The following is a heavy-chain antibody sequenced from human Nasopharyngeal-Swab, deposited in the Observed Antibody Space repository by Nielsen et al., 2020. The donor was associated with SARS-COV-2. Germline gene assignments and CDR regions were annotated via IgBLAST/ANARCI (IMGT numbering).Heavy chain of an antibody. CDR2: ISAYNGNT. Sequence: SVTVSCKASGYTFTSYGISWVRQAPGQGLEWMGWISAYNGNTNYAQKLQGRVTMTTDTSTSTAYMELRSLRSDDTAVYYCARDRQDSSGYEPFDYWGQGTLVTVSS. CDR3: ARDRQDSSGYEPFDY. V-gene: IGHV1-18*04. CDR1: GYTFTSYG. J-gene: IGHJ4*02. D-gene: IGHD3-22*01.